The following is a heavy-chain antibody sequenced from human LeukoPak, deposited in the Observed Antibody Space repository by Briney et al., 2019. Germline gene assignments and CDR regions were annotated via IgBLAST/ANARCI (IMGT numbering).Heavy chain of an antibody. Sequence: SETLSLTCAVYGGSFSGYYWSWVRQPPGKGLEWIGEINHSGTTNYNPSLKSRVTISVDTSKNQFSLDLISVTAADTAVYYCARGSRDRRQQFDYWGQGTLVTVSS. D-gene: IGHD5-24*01. CDR2: INHSGTT. CDR3: ARGSRDRRQQFDY. J-gene: IGHJ4*02. V-gene: IGHV4-34*01. CDR1: GGSFSGYY.